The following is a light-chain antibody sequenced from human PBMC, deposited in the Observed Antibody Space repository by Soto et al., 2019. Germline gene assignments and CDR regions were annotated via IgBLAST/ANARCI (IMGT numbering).Light chain of an antibody. CDR2: GAS. CDR3: QQYGSSGT. V-gene: IGKV3-20*01. J-gene: IGKJ1*01. Sequence: LTQSTGTLSLSPGERATLSCRASQSVSSSYLAWYQQKPGQAPRLLIYGASSRATGIPDRFSGSGSGTDFTLTISRLETEDFAVYYCQQYGSSGTFGQGTKVEI. CDR1: QSVSSSY.